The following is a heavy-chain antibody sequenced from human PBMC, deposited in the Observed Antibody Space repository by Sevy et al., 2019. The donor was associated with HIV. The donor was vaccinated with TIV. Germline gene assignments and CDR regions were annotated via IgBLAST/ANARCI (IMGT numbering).Heavy chain of an antibody. J-gene: IGHJ4*02. CDR3: AHETFRRFES. CDR2: RKGDGSDK. V-gene: IGHV3-7*01. D-gene: IGHD3-16*01. Sequence: GGSLRLSCAASGFTFSANWMNWVRRAPEKGLEWVANRKGDGSDKHYVDSVEGRFTISRDNAKNLLYLQMNSLRVEDTAAYYCAHETFRRFESWGQGTLVTVSS. CDR1: GFTFSANW.